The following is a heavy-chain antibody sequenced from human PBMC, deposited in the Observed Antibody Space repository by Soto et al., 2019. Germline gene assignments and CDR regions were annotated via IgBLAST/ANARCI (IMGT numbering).Heavy chain of an antibody. J-gene: IGHJ2*01. CDR1: GGTFSSYA. CDR2: LLPIFGTA. Sequence: QVQLVQSGAEVKKPGSSVKVSCKASGGTFSSYAISWVRQAPGQGLEWMGGLLPIFGTANYAQKFQGRVPITADESRSTAYMELSSLRSEDTAVYYCARGPDIVVVPAAIGDWYFDLWGRGTLVTVSS. D-gene: IGHD2-2*02. V-gene: IGHV1-69*01. CDR3: ARGPDIVVVPAAIGDWYFDL.